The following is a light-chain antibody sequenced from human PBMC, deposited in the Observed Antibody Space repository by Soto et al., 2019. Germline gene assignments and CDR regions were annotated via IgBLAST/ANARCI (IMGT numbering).Light chain of an antibody. CDR1: QSVSST. V-gene: IGKV3-20*01. J-gene: IGKJ4*01. CDR3: QQYGSSPLT. CDR2: GAS. Sequence: DIVMTQSPATLSVSPGERATLSCRASQSVSSTLAWYRQTPGQAPRLLIYGASSRANGIPDRFSGSGSGTDCTLTITRLEPEDVAVYHCQQYGSSPLTFGGGTKVDIK.